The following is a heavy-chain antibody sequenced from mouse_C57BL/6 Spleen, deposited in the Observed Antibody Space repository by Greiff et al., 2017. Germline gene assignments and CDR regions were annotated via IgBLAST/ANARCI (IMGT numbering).Heavy chain of an antibody. CDR1: GFNIKDYY. Sequence: VQLKQSGAELVRPGASVKLSCTASGFNIKDYYMHWVKQRPEQGLEWIGRIDPEDVDTEYAPKFQGKATMTADTSSNTAYLQLSSLTSEDTAVYYCTTQGYYGSSYAMDYWGQGTSVTVSS. D-gene: IGHD1-1*01. J-gene: IGHJ4*01. CDR3: TTQGYYGSSYAMDY. CDR2: IDPEDVDT. V-gene: IGHV14-1*01.